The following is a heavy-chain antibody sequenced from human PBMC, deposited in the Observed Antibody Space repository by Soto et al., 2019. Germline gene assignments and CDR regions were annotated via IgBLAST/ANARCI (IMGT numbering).Heavy chain of an antibody. V-gene: IGHV2-5*02. CDR1: GFSLSTSEVG. CDR3: AHLDTTVTTQ. CDR2: IYWDDDK. Sequence: QITLKESGPTLVKPTQTLTLTCTFSGFSLSTSEVGVTWIRQPPGKALEWLALIYWDDDKRYSPSLKSRLTITXDASKNQVVLTMTNMDPVDTATYYCAHLDTTVTTQWGQGTLVTVSS. J-gene: IGHJ4*02. D-gene: IGHD4-17*01.